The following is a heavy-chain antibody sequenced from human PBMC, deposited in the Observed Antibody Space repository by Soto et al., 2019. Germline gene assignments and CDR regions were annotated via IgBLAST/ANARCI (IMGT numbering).Heavy chain of an antibody. CDR2: IHPSGGGT. V-gene: IGHV1-46*02. CDR1: GYTFNTYY. D-gene: IGHD2-21*02. Sequence: HVQLVQSGAEVKKPGASVKVSCKPSGYTFNTYYLHWVRQAPGQALEWMGVIHPSGGGTTYAQKFLGRVSVTRDTSTTTVFMELSSLRSDDTAVYFCARGGPIAVVTASFDYWGQGTLVTVSS. J-gene: IGHJ4*02. CDR3: ARGGPIAVVTASFDY.